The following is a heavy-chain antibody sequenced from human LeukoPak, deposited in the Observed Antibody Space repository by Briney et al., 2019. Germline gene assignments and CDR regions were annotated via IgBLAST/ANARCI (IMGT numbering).Heavy chain of an antibody. J-gene: IGHJ4*02. D-gene: IGHD3-22*01. V-gene: IGHV1-8*01. Sequence: ASVKVSCKASGYTFTSYDINWVRQATGQGLEWMGWMNPNSGNTGYAQKLQGRVTMTRNTSISTAYMELSSLRSEDTAVYYCARGRFYYYDSSGYYLFDYWGQGTLVTVSS. CDR3: ARGRFYYYDSSGYYLFDY. CDR2: MNPNSGNT. CDR1: GYTFTSYD.